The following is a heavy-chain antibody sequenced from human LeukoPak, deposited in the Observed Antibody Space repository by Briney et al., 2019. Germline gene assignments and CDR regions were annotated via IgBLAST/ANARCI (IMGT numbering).Heavy chain of an antibody. CDR2: ISGSGGST. CDR1: GFTFSSYA. CDR3: AKARSSSSWYEIYFDY. J-gene: IGHJ4*02. D-gene: IGHD6-13*01. Sequence: GGSLRLSCAASGFTFSSYAMSWVRQAPGKGLEWVSAISGSGGSTYYADSGKGRFTISRDNSKNTLYLQMNSLRAEDTAVYYCAKARSSSSWYEIYFDYWGQGTLVTVSS. V-gene: IGHV3-23*01.